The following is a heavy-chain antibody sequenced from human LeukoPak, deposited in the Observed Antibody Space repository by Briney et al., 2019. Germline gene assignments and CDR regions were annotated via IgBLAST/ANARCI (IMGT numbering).Heavy chain of an antibody. V-gene: IGHV4-34*01. CDR2: INHSGST. CDR3: ARVLGYSGYDYYFDY. Sequence: PSETLPLTCAVYGGSFSGYYWSWIRQPPGKGLEWIGEINHSGSTNYNPSLKSRVTISVDTSKNQFSLKLSSVTAADTAVYYCARVLGYSGYDYYFDYWGQGTLVTVSS. CDR1: GGSFSGYY. J-gene: IGHJ4*02. D-gene: IGHD5-12*01.